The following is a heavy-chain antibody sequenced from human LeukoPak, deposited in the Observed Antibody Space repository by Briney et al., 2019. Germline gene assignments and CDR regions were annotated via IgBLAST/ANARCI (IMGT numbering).Heavy chain of an antibody. J-gene: IGHJ4*02. Sequence: GGSLRLSCAASGFTFSSYAMSWVRQAPGKGLEWVSAISGNGGSTYYADSVKGRFTISRDNSKNTLYLQMNSLRAEDTAVYYCAKLGSSWYRVPGYYFDYWGQGTLVTVSS. CDR1: GFTFSSYA. D-gene: IGHD6-13*01. CDR3: AKLGSSWYRVPGYYFDY. V-gene: IGHV3-23*01. CDR2: ISGNGGST.